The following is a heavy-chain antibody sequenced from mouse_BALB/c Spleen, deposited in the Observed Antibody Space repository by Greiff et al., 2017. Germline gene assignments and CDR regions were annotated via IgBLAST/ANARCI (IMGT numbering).Heavy chain of an antibody. CDR2: ISSGGST. Sequence: EVKLVESGGGLVKPGGSLKLSCAASGFTFSSYAMSWVRQTPEKRLEWVASISSGGSTYYPDSVKGRFTISRDNARNILYLQMSSLRSEDTAMYYCAIYDYDEWFADWGQGTLVTVSA. CDR1: GFTFSSYA. V-gene: IGHV5-6-5*01. D-gene: IGHD2-4*01. CDR3: AIYDYDEWFAD. J-gene: IGHJ3*01.